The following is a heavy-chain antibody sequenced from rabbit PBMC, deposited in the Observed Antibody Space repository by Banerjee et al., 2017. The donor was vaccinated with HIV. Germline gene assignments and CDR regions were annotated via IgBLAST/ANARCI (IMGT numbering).Heavy chain of an antibody. Sequence: QEQLEESGGDLVKPEGSLTLTCTASGFSFSSSYWICWVRQAPGKGLEWIACIYAGSSDNIDYASWAKGRFTISKTSSTTVTLQVTSLTAADTATYFCARDPYGSGNGYIGYDLWGPGTLVTVS. J-gene: IGHJ4*01. CDR3: ARDPYGSGNGYIGYDL. V-gene: IGHV1S45*01. D-gene: IGHD1-1*01. CDR1: GFSFSSSYW. CDR2: IYAGSSDNI.